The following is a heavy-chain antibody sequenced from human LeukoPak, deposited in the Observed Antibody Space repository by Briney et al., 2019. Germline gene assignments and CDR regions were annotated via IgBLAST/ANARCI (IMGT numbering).Heavy chain of an antibody. CDR3: ARVWVNSSGYYPFDY. CDR2: ISYDGSNK. CDR1: GFTFSSYA. V-gene: IGHV3-30-3*01. D-gene: IGHD3-22*01. J-gene: IGHJ4*02. Sequence: GRSLRLSCAASGFTFSSYAMHWVRQAPGKGLEWVAVISYDGSNKYYADSVKGRFTISRDNSKNTLYLQMNSLRVEDTAVYYCARVWVNSSGYYPFDYWGQGTLVTVSS.